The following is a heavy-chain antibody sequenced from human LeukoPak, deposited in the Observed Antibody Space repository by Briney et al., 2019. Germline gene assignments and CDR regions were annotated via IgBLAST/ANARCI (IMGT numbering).Heavy chain of an antibody. V-gene: IGHV3-23*01. J-gene: IGHJ4*02. CDR3: AKDSGDYTFDY. CDR2: ISGSGGST. CDR1: GFTFSSYA. D-gene: IGHD2-21*02. Sequence: GGSLRLSCAASGFTFSSYAMSWARQAPGKGLEWISAISGSGGSTYYADSVKGRFTISRDNSKNTLYLKMNSLRAEDTAVYYCAKDSGDYTFDYWGQGTLVTVSS.